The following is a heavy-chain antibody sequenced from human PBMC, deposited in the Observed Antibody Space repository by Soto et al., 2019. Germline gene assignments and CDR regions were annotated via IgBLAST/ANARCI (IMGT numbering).Heavy chain of an antibody. CDR1: GGSISSYY. J-gene: IGHJ4*02. CDR3: GRVMIGTSRHTDSDY. V-gene: IGHV4-59*04. D-gene: IGHD2-8*01. Sequence: SETLSLTCTVSGGSISSYYWSWIRQPPGKGLEWIGYIYCSGVTYYNPSLKSRVTVSKDTSKNQFSLKVASVTAADTAIYYCGRVMIGTSRHTDSDYWGQGTQVTVSS. CDR2: IYCSGVT.